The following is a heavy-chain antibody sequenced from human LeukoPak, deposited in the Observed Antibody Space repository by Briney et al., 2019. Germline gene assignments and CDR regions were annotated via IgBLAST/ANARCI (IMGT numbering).Heavy chain of an antibody. D-gene: IGHD1-1*01. CDR2: IFYSGST. V-gene: IGHV4-39*07. Sequence: SETLSLTCTVSGGSISSSNYYWGWIRQPPGKGLEWIGSIFYSGSTYYNPSLKSRVTISVDTSKNQFSLKLSSVTAADTAVYYCARDGWNRPFDYWGQGTLVTVSS. CDR3: ARDGWNRPFDY. J-gene: IGHJ4*02. CDR1: GGSISSSNYY.